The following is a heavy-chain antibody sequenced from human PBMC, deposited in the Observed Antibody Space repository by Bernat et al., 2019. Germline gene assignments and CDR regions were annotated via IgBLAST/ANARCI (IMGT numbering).Heavy chain of an antibody. D-gene: IGHD5-18*01. J-gene: IGHJ4*02. CDR2: IKQDGSEK. Sequence: EVQLVESGGGLVQPGGSLRLSCVASGFIFGSYWMSWVRQAPGKGLEWVANIKQDGSEKDYVDSVKGRFTISRDNAKNSLFLQMNSLRAEDTAVYYCVGPIVYSYGRFYPDYWGQGTLVTVSS. CDR1: GFIFGSYW. CDR3: VGPIVYSYGRFYPDY. V-gene: IGHV3-7*02.